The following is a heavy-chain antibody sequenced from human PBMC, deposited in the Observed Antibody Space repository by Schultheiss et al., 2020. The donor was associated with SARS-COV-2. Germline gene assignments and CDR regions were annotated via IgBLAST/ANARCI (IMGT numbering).Heavy chain of an antibody. CDR1: GFTFSSYA. CDR2: ISYDGSNK. V-gene: IGHV3-30-3*01. J-gene: IGHJ4*02. D-gene: IGHD3-22*01. Sequence: GGSLRLSCAASGFTFSSYAMHWVRQAPGKGLEWVAVISYDGSNKYYADSVKGRFTISRDNSKNTLYLQMNSLRAEDTAVYYCARYYYDSSGYNYFDYWGQGTLVTVSS. CDR3: ARYYYDSSGYNYFDY.